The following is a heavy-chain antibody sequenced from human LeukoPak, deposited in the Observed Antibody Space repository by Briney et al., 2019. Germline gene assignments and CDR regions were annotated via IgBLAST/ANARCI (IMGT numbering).Heavy chain of an antibody. V-gene: IGHV4-34*01. D-gene: IGHD4/OR15-4a*01. Sequence: SETLSLTCAVYGGSFSGYYWSWIRQPPGKGLEWIGEINHSGSTNYNPSLKSRVTISVDTSKNQFSLKLTSVTAADTAIYYCARLTDHYYYYGMDVWGQGTTVTVSS. CDR2: INHSGST. J-gene: IGHJ6*02. CDR3: ARLTDHYYYYGMDV. CDR1: GGSFSGYY.